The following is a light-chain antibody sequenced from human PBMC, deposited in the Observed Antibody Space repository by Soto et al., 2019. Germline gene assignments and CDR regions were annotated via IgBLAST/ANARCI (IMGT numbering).Light chain of an antibody. J-gene: IGLJ1*01. CDR3: ATWDDSLSGYL. Sequence: QSVLTQPPSASGTPGQRVTISCSGSSSNIGSNFVYWYQHLPGTAPKILIYTNDQRPSGVPDRFSGSKSGTSASLAISWLRSEDEADYYCATWDDSLSGYLFGSGTKLTVL. CDR2: TND. V-gene: IGLV1-47*02. CDR1: SSNIGSNF.